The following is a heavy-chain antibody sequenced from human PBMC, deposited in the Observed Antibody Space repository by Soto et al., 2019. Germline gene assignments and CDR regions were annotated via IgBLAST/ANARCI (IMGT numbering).Heavy chain of an antibody. J-gene: IGHJ4*02. V-gene: IGHV3-7*04. CDR1: GFTFGTYW. CDR2: IKPDGSER. Sequence: EVHLVESGGGLVQPGGSLRLSCAASGFTFGTYWMTWVRQPPGKGLECVADIKPDGSERYYVDSVKGRFTISRDNAKNSLYLHMNSLRAEDTAVYYCATDLNWEQYWGQGTLVTVSS. CDR3: ATDLNWEQY. D-gene: IGHD7-27*01.